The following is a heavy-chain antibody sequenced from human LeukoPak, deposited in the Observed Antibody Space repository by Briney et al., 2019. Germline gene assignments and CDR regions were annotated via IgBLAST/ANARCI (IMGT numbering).Heavy chain of an antibody. D-gene: IGHD3-22*01. CDR2: IYYSGST. CDR3: AREGSYYDSSGYALDY. V-gene: IGHV4-39*07. CDR1: GASVSGSAYY. Sequence: SETLSLTCTVSGASVSGSAYYWGWIRQPPGKGLEWIGNIYYSGSTYYNESLESRVTISIDTSKNQFSLKLNSVTAADTAVYYCAREGSYYDSSGYALDYWGQGTLVTVSS. J-gene: IGHJ4*02.